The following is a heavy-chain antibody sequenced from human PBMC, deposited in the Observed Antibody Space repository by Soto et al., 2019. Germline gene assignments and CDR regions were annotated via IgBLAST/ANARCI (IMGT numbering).Heavy chain of an antibody. J-gene: IGHJ4*02. Sequence: QVHLQESGPGLVKPSETLSLTCIVSGGSVNGGSYYWSWVRQTPGNHLQWIGLIYNNGGTFFSPSLEVRLSMSMDRARNHFSLRLKSVTAADSANYFCARVRGYYGSGTKSFLFDSWGQG. CDR1: GGSVNGGSYY. V-gene: IGHV4-61*03. CDR2: IYNNGGT. D-gene: IGHD3-10*01. CDR3: ARVRGYYGSGTKSFLFDS.